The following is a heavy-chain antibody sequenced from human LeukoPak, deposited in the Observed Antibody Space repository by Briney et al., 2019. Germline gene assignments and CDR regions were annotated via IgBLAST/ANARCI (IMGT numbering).Heavy chain of an antibody. CDR1: GGSISSYY. Sequence: SETLSLTCTVSGGSISSYYWSWIRQPPGKGLEWIGYIYYSGSTNYNPSLKGRVTISVDTSKNQFSLKLSSVTAADTAVYYCARGGAAAVKTGQDWFDPWGQGTLVTVSS. CDR2: IYYSGST. J-gene: IGHJ5*02. V-gene: IGHV4-59*01. CDR3: ARGGAAAVKTGQDWFDP. D-gene: IGHD6-13*01.